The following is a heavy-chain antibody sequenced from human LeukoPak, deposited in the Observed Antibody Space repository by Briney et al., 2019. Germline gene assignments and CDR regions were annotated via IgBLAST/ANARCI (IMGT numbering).Heavy chain of an antibody. CDR3: ARGGIQVSGIDEFDY. CDR1: GSTFIDYD. J-gene: IGHJ4*02. Sequence: PGACLRLSCAASGSTFIDYDMHWVRQVIGKGLEWVSAIGIRGDTHYSGSVKGRFTISRENAESSLYLQMNSLRAEDTAVYYCARGGIQVSGIDEFDYWGQGTLVTVSS. V-gene: IGHV3-13*01. D-gene: IGHD6-19*01. CDR2: IGIRGDT.